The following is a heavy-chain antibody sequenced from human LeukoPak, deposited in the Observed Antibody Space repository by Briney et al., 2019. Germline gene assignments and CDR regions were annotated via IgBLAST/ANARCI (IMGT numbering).Heavy chain of an antibody. CDR3: AKGDDYGPTGAFDI. J-gene: IGHJ3*02. CDR1: GFTFGDYV. D-gene: IGHD4-17*01. CDR2: ISGSGGST. V-gene: IGHV3-23*01. Sequence: PGGSLRLSCTTSGFTFGDYVMSWVRQAPGKGLEWVSAISGSGGSTYYADSVKGRFTISRDNSKNTLYLQMNSLRAEDTAVYYCAKGDDYGPTGAFDIWGQGTMVTVSS.